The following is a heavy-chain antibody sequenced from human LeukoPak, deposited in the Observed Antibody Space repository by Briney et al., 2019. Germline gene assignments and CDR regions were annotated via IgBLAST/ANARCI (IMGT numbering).Heavy chain of an antibody. J-gene: IGHJ4*02. D-gene: IGHD6-6*01. CDR2: IIPILGIA. Sequence: SVKVSCKASGGTFSSYTISWVRQAPGQGLEWMGRIIPILGIANYAQKFQGRVTITADKSTSTAYMELSSLRSEDTAVYYCARANSSNGSYFDYWGQGTLVTVSS. CDR1: GGTFSSYT. CDR3: ARANSSNGSYFDY. V-gene: IGHV1-69*02.